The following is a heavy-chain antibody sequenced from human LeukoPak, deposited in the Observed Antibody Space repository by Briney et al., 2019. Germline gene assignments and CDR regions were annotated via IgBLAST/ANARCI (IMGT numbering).Heavy chain of an antibody. CDR2: LWYDGSNK. D-gene: IGHD6-13*01. CDR3: ARRFLRLSGIAAAGLFDY. CDR1: GFPFHIYC. Sequence: GGALRLSCAACGFPFHIYCMHWVRQAPGQGLEGVAVLWYDGSNKYYADSVKDRFTISRDNSRNTLYLQMNSLRAEDTAVYYCARRFLRLSGIAAAGLFDYWGQGTLVTVSS. V-gene: IGHV3-33*08. J-gene: IGHJ4*02.